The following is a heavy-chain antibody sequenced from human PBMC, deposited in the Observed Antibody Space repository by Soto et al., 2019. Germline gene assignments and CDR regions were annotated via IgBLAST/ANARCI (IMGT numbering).Heavy chain of an antibody. J-gene: IGHJ4*02. CDR3: ARDIGGRIAAAGTIDS. V-gene: IGHV3-33*01. D-gene: IGHD6-13*01. Sequence: PGGSLRLSCAASGFTFSSYGMHWVRQAPGKGLEWVAVIWYDGSNKYYADSVKGRFTISRDNSKNTLYLQMNSLRAEDTAVYYCARDIGGRIAAAGTIDSWGQGTLVTVSS. CDR2: IWYDGSNK. CDR1: GFTFSSYG.